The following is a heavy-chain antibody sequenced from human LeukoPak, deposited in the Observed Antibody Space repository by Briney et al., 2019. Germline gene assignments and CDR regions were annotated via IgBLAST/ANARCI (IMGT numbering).Heavy chain of an antibody. CDR3: ARDRTTVTTLDY. D-gene: IGHD4-11*01. J-gene: IGHJ4*02. CDR1: GFTFSSYE. CDR2: ISSGGSTI. Sequence: PGGYLRFSCAASGFTFSSYEMKWVRPAPGKGLEGVSYISSGGSTIYYADSVKGRFTISRDNAKNSLYLQMNSLRAEDTAVYYCARDRTTVTTLDYWGQGTLVTVSS. V-gene: IGHV3-48*03.